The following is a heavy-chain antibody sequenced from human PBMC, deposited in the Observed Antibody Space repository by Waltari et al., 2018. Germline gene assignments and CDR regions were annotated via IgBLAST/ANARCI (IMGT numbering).Heavy chain of an antibody. J-gene: IGHJ4*02. CDR3: ARKKSGQYSGYKFDY. CDR1: GGSFSGYY. Sequence: QVQLQQWGAGLLKPSETLSLTCAVYGGSFSGYYWSWIRQPPGKGREWIGEINHSGSTNYSPSVKSPVTISVDTSKNQFSLKLSSVTAADTAVYYCARKKSGQYSGYKFDYWGQGTLVTVSS. D-gene: IGHD5-12*01. CDR2: INHSGST. V-gene: IGHV4-34*01.